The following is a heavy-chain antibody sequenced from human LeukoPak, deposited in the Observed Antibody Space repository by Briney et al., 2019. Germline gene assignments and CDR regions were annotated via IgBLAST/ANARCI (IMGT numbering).Heavy chain of an antibody. V-gene: IGHV1-18*01. CDR2: ISAYNGNT. D-gene: IGHD3-3*01. Sequence: ASVKVSCKASGYTFTSYGISWVRQAPGQGLEWMGWISAYNGNTNYAQTLQGRVTITTDPSTSTAYMELRSLRSDDTAVYYCARVMGILDYDFWSGPNYYYYGMDVWGQGTTVTVSS. J-gene: IGHJ6*02. CDR1: GYTFTSYG. CDR3: ARVMGILDYDFWSGPNYYYYGMDV.